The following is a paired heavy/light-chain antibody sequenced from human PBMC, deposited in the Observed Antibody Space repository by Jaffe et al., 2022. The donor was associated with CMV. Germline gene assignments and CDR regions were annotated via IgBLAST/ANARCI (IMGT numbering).Heavy chain of an antibody. Sequence: EVQLVESGGGLVQPGRSLRLSCAASEFIFDDYAMHWVRQAPGKGLEWVSGISWNSGSIDYADSVKGRFTISRDNAKNSLYLQMNSLRPEDTALYYCAKDRIATRGILALGPNYYYYGMDVWGQGTTVTVSS. D-gene: IGHD6-6*01. J-gene: IGHJ6*02. V-gene: IGHV3-9*01. CDR3: AKDRIATRGILALGPNYYYYGMDV. CDR1: EFIFDDYA. CDR2: ISWNSGSI.
Light chain of an antibody. V-gene: IGLV2-14*03. J-gene: IGLJ2*01. CDR2: DVS. CDR3: SSYTNTRVV. CDR1: SSDVGGYNY. Sequence: QSALTQPASVSGSPGQSITISCTGTSSDVGGYNYVSWYQQHPGKAPKLMIYDVSNRPSGVSNRFSGSKSGNTASLTISGLQAEDEADYYCSSYTNTRVVFGGGTKLTVL.